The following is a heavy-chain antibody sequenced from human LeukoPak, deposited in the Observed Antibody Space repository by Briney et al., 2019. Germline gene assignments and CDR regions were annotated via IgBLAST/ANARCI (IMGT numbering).Heavy chain of an antibody. CDR1: GFTFDDYA. Sequence: GGSLRLSCAASGFTFDDYAMHWVRQAPGKGLEWVSGISWNSGSIGYADSVKGRFTISRDNVKNSLYLQMNSLRAEDTAVYYCVRGGESTWSWGQGTLVTVSS. D-gene: IGHD2-15*01. V-gene: IGHV3-9*01. J-gene: IGHJ5*02. CDR2: ISWNSGSI. CDR3: VRGGESTWS.